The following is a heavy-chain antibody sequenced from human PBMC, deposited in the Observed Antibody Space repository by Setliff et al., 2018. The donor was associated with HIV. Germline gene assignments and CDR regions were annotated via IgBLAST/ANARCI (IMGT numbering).Heavy chain of an antibody. CDR3: ASPTAIPH. J-gene: IGHJ4*02. CDR2: INLVTGKT. D-gene: IGHD2-21*02. V-gene: IGHV1-3*01. CDR1: GYTFTQSHD. Sequence: GASVKVSCKTSGYTFTQSHDLHWVRQVPGQGPEWMGWINLVTGKTAYLQKFQGRVTITRDTSASTAYMELSSLRPEDTAVYYCASPTAIPHWGQGTLVTVSS.